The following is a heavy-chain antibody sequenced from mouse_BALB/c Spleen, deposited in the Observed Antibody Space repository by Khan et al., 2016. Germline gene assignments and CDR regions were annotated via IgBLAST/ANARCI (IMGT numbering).Heavy chain of an antibody. D-gene: IGHD2-2*01. Sequence: EVQLQESGPGLVKPSQSLSLTCTVTGYSITSDYAWNWIRQFPRNKLECLGYISSSGTTIYNPSLKSRISITRDTSKNQFFLQLNSVTTEDTATYYCTRSGALHGYFTYWGQGTLVTVSA. CDR2: ISSSGTT. V-gene: IGHV3-2*02. CDR1: GYSITSDYA. J-gene: IGHJ3*01. CDR3: TRSGALHGYFTY.